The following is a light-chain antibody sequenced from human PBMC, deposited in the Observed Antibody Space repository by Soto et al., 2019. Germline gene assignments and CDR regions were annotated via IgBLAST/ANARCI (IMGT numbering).Light chain of an antibody. CDR3: AGWDDSLNGPV. Sequence: QSVLTQPPSASGTPGQGVPISCSGSSSNIGSNTVNWYQQLPGTAPKLLIYSNNRRPSGVPDRFSGSKSGTSASLAISGRQSEDEADYYCAGWDDSLNGPVFGGGTKLTVL. CDR2: SNN. J-gene: IGLJ2*01. CDR1: SSNIGSNT. V-gene: IGLV1-44*01.